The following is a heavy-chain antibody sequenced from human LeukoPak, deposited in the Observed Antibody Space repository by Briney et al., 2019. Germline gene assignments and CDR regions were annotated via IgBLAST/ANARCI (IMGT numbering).Heavy chain of an antibody. D-gene: IGHD3-22*01. CDR3: VRDTQIGRALYDTRGFDY. Sequence: GGSLRLSCAASGFTFTNYAMNWVRQAPGKGLEWVSTISGSGSPTFYADSVKGRFTISRDNAKNSLYLQMNSLRAEDTAVYHCVRDTQIGRALYDTRGFDYWGQGTLVTVSS. J-gene: IGHJ4*02. CDR2: ISGSGSPT. CDR1: GFTFTNYA. V-gene: IGHV3-21*01.